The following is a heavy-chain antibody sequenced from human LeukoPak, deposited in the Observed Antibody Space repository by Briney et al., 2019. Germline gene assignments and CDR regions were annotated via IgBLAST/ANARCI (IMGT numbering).Heavy chain of an antibody. V-gene: IGHV3-21*01. J-gene: IGHJ4*02. Sequence: GGSLRLSCAASGFTFSSYSMNWVRQAPGKGLEWVSSISSSSSYIYYADSVKGRFTISRDNAKNSLYLQMNSLRAKDTAVYYCAREDYYDSSGYYALFDYWGQGTLVTVSS. CDR1: GFTFSSYS. CDR3: AREDYYDSSGYYALFDY. CDR2: ISSSSSYI. D-gene: IGHD3-22*01.